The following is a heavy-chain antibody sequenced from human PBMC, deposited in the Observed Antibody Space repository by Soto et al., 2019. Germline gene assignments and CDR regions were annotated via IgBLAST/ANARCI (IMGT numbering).Heavy chain of an antibody. CDR2: IYYSGST. CDR3: ASPKIAFYNWFDP. CDR1: GGSISSSSYY. Sequence: QLQLQESGPGLVRPSETLSLTCTVSGGSISSSSYYWGWIRQPPGKGLEWIGSIYYSGSTYYNTSLKRRVTISLDTSKNQFSLKLSSVTAADTAVYYCASPKIAFYNWFDPWGQGTLVTVSS. D-gene: IGHD3-3*02. V-gene: IGHV4-39*01. J-gene: IGHJ5*02.